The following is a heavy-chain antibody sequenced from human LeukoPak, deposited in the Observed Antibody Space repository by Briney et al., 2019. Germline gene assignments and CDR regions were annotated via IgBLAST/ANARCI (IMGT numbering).Heavy chain of an antibody. CDR3: ARGFSYLDN. Sequence: ASVKVSCKASGYTFTDYYMHWVRQAPGQGLEWMGWINPDSGGTNYAQNFQGRVTMTRDTSISTAYMDLSRLRYDDTAVYYCARGFSYLDNWGQVTLVTVSS. CDR2: INPDSGGT. CDR1: GYTFTDYY. D-gene: IGHD2/OR15-2a*01. J-gene: IGHJ4*02. V-gene: IGHV1-2*02.